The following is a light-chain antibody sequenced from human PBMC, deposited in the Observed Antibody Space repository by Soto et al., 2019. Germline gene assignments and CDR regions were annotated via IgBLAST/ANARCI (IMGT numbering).Light chain of an antibody. CDR2: ENN. J-gene: IGLJ1*01. CDR3: QSYDSSLSGYV. V-gene: IGLV1-40*01. Sequence: QSVLTQPPSVSEAPGQRVTISCTGSSSNIGAGYEAHWYQQVPGTAPKLHENNNRPSGVPDRFSGSKSGTSASLAITGLQAEDEAEYYCQSYDSSLSGYVFGTGTKLTVL. CDR1: SSNIGAGYE.